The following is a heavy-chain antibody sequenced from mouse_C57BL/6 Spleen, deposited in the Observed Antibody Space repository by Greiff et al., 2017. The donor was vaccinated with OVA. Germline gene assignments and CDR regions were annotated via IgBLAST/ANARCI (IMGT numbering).Heavy chain of an antibody. Sequence: TNYNEKFKGKATFTADTSSNTAYMQLSSLTTEDSAIYYCARGAIVTTRYFDYWGQGTTLTVSS. D-gene: IGHD2-5*01. CDR2: T. CDR3: ARGAIVTTRYFDY. J-gene: IGHJ2*01. V-gene: IGHV1-9*01.